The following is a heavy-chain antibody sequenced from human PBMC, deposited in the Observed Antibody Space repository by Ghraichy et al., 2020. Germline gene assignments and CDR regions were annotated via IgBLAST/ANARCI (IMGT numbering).Heavy chain of an antibody. Sequence: ASVKVSCKASGYTFTSYDINWVRQATGQGLEWMGYMNPNSGNRVYAQKFQGRVTMTSSTSTGTAYMELSSLRSEDTAVYYCTRGDLRWGGTDVWGQGTTVTVSS. CDR1: GYTFTSYD. CDR3: TRGDLRWGGTDV. D-gene: IGHD4-23*01. J-gene: IGHJ6*02. CDR2: MNPNSGNR. V-gene: IGHV1-8*01.